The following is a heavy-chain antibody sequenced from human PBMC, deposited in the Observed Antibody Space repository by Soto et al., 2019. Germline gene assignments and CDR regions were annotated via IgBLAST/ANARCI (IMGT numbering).Heavy chain of an antibody. CDR2: ISYDGSNK. V-gene: IGHV3-30-3*01. J-gene: IGHJ4*02. Sequence: QVPLVESGGGVVQPGRSLRLSCAASGLTFSSYAMHWVRLAPGKGLEWVAVISYDGSNKYYADSVKGRFTISRDNSKNTLYLQMNSLRAEDTAVYYCARPYDILTGYPHFDYWGQGTLVTVSS. CDR1: GLTFSSYA. CDR3: ARPYDILTGYPHFDY. D-gene: IGHD3-9*01.